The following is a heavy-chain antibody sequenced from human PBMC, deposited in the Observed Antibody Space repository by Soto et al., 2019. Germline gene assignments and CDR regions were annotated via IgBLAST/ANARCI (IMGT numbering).Heavy chain of an antibody. CDR1: GGTFSSYA. CDR3: ARPTRYYYDTSDQSAWFDT. CDR2: IIPIFGTA. Sequence: QVHLVQSGAEVKKPGSSVKVSCKASGGTFSSYAISWVRQAPGQGLEWMGGIIPIFGTANYAQKFQGRVTITADESTSTAYMELSSLRSEDTAIYYCARPTRYYYDTSDQSAWFDTWGQGTLVTVSS. J-gene: IGHJ5*02. D-gene: IGHD3-22*01. V-gene: IGHV1-69*12.